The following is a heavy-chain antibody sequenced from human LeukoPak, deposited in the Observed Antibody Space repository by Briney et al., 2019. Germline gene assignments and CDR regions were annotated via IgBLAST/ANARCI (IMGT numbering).Heavy chain of an antibody. J-gene: IGHJ4*02. Sequence: KPGGSLRLSYAVSGLTFSDYYMSWIRQAPGKGLEWVSYISSSGSSLFYADSVKGRFTISRDNAKNSLYLQMNSLRAEDTAVYYCARRPYSSSWYYFDYWGQGTLVTVSS. CDR3: ARRPYSSSWYYFDY. V-gene: IGHV3-11*04. CDR1: GLTFSDYY. D-gene: IGHD6-13*01. CDR2: ISSSGSSL.